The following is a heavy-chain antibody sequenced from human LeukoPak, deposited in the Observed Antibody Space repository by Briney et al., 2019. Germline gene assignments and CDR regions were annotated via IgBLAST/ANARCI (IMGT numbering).Heavy chain of an antibody. D-gene: IGHD1-26*01. CDR3: ARGGGGATTYVWFDP. J-gene: IGHJ5*02. CDR1: GYTFTNYY. CDR2: INPSVGST. Sequence: GASVKVSCKASGYTFTNYYIHWVRQAPGQGLECMGIINPSVGSTSYAQKFQGRVTMTRDMSTSTVYMELSSLRSEDTAVYYCARGGGGATTYVWFDPWGQGTLVTVSS. V-gene: IGHV1-46*01.